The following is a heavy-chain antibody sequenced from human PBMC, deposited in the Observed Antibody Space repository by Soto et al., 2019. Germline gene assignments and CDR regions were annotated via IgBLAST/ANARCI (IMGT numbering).Heavy chain of an antibody. V-gene: IGHV3-74*03. CDR2: INGDGSDI. CDR3: ARDQTTGDWFDA. J-gene: IGHJ5*02. D-gene: IGHD4-17*01. CDR1: GFDFTNYW. Sequence: VPLVQSGGGLVQPGGSLRLSCGASGFDFTNYWMHWIRQDPGKGLVWVSRINGDGSDIKYADSVKGRFTISRDNAKNTVYLQMNSLRAEDTAVYYCARDQTTGDWFDAWGQGTLVTVSS.